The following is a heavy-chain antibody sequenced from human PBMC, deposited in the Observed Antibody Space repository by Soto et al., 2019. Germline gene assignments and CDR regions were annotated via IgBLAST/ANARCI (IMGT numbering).Heavy chain of an antibody. Sequence: SSETLSLTCAVYGGSFSGYYWSWIRQPPGKGLEWIGEINHSGSTNYNPSLKSRVTISVDTSKNQFSLKLSSVTAADTAVYYCASGPSPYYDILTGYSHWGQGTLVTVSS. CDR3: ASGPSPYYDILTGYSH. D-gene: IGHD3-9*01. J-gene: IGHJ4*02. CDR1: GGSFSGYY. CDR2: INHSGST. V-gene: IGHV4-34*01.